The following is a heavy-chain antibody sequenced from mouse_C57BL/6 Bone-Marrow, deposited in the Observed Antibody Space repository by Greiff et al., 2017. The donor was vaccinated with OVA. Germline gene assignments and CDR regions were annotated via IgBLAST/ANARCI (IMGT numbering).Heavy chain of an antibody. Sequence: QVHVKQPGAELVMPGASVKLSCKASGYTFTSYWMHWVKQRPGQGLEWIGEIDPSDSYTNYNQKFKGKSTLTVDKSSSTAYMQLSSLTSEDSAVYYCARRASYYSNYDYYAMDYWGQGTSVTVSS. CDR2: IDPSDSYT. CDR3: ARRASYYSNYDYYAMDY. J-gene: IGHJ4*01. D-gene: IGHD2-5*01. CDR1: GYTFTSYW. V-gene: IGHV1-69*01.